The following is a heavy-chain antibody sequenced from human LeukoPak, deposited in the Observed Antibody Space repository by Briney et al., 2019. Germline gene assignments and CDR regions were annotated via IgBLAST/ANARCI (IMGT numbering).Heavy chain of an antibody. J-gene: IGHJ4*02. CDR3: TRDGYLITGSRFDD. D-gene: IGHD6-13*01. CDR1: GYSIRDGYY. Sequence: PSETLSLTCTVSGYSIRDGYYWGWIRQPPGKGLEWIGSLHHRGSTYYHPSLKSRVTTSVDTSKNQIFLKLSSVTAADTAVYYCTRDGYLITGSRFDDWGQGTLVSVTS. CDR2: LHHRGST. V-gene: IGHV4-38-2*02.